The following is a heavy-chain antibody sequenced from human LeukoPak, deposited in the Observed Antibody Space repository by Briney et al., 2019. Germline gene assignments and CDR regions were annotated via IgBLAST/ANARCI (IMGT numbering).Heavy chain of an antibody. Sequence: GRSLRLSCAASGFTFSSYAMHWVRQAPGKGLEWVAVISYDGSNEYYADSVKGRFTISRDNSKNTLYLQMNSLRAEDTAVYYCARLPLVTAAAWGQGTLVTVSS. CDR3: ARLPLVTAAA. D-gene: IGHD2-21*02. CDR2: ISYDGSNE. CDR1: GFTFSSYA. J-gene: IGHJ5*02. V-gene: IGHV3-30*04.